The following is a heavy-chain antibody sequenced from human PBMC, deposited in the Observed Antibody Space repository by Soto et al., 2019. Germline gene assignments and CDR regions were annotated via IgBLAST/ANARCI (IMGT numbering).Heavy chain of an antibody. CDR1: GGSVSSGSYY. V-gene: IGHV4-61*01. CDR2: IYYSGST. Sequence: QVQLQESGPGLVKPSETLSLTCTVSGGSVSSGSYYWSWIRQPPGKGLEWIGYIYYSGSTNYNPSLTSRVTISVDTSKNPFSLKLSSVTAADTAVYYCASASTAVAGYYFDYWGQGTLVTVSS. CDR3: ASASTAVAGYYFDY. D-gene: IGHD6-19*01. J-gene: IGHJ4*02.